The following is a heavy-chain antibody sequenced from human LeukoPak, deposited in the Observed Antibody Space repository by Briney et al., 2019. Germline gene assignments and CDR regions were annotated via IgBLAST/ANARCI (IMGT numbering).Heavy chain of an antibody. CDR1: GGSISSSSYY. V-gene: IGHV4-39*01. J-gene: IGHJ5*02. CDR3: ARRSRSPEGWFDP. D-gene: IGHD1-14*01. Sequence: SETLSLTCTVSGGSISSSSYYWGWIRQPPGKGLEWIGSIYYSGSTYYNPSLKSRVTISVDTSKNQFSLKLSSVTAADTAVYYCARRSRSPEGWFDPWGQGTLVTVSS. CDR2: IYYSGST.